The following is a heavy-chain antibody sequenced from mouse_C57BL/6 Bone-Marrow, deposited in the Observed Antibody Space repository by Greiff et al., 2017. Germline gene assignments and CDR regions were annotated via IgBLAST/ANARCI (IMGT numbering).Heavy chain of an antibody. CDR2: IYPRSGNT. J-gene: IGHJ1*03. Sequence: VQLQESGAELARPGASVKLSCKASGYTFTSYGISWVKQRTGQGLEWIGEIYPRSGNTYYNEKFKGKATLTADKSSSTAYMALRSLTSEDSAVYFCAREGYYDYGYFDVWGTGTTVTVSS. V-gene: IGHV1-81*01. CDR3: AREGYYDYGYFDV. D-gene: IGHD2-4*01. CDR1: GYTFTSYG.